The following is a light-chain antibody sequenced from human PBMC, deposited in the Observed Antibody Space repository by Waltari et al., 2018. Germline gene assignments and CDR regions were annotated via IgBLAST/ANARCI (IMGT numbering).Light chain of an antibody. CDR3: QQYYTTPYT. Sequence: DIVMTQSPDSLAMSLGARATINCKSSQSVLYSANNKNYLAWYQQKPGPPPNLLIYWASTRESGVPDRFSGSGSGTDFTLTISSLQAEDVAVYYCQQYYTTPYTFGQGTKLEIK. CDR2: WAS. CDR1: QSVLYSANNKNY. V-gene: IGKV4-1*01. J-gene: IGKJ2*01.